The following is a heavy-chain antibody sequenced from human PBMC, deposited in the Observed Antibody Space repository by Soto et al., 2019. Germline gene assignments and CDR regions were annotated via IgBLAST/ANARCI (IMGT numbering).Heavy chain of an antibody. CDR3: ARVGPVVVPAAMRNYFDY. Sequence: PGGSLRLSCAASGFTFSSYGMHWVRQAPGKGLEWVAVIWYDGSNKYYADSVKGRFTISRDNSKNTLYLQMNSLRAEDTAVYYCARVGPVVVPAAMRNYFDYWGQGTLVTVSS. CDR1: GFTFSSYG. D-gene: IGHD2-2*01. CDR2: IWYDGSNK. J-gene: IGHJ4*02. V-gene: IGHV3-33*01.